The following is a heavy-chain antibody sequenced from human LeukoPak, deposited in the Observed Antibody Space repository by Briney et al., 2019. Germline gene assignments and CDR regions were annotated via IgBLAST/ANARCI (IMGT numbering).Heavy chain of an antibody. CDR1: GFTFSSYG. CDR3: AKTTGTQRAYYFDC. Sequence: GRSLRLSCAASGFTFSSYGMHWVRQAPGKGLEWVAVISYDGSNKYYADSVKGRFTISRDNSKNTLYLQMNSLRAEDTAVYYCAKTTGTQRAYYFDCWGQGTLVTVSS. CDR2: ISYDGSNK. V-gene: IGHV3-30*18. J-gene: IGHJ4*02. D-gene: IGHD1-1*01.